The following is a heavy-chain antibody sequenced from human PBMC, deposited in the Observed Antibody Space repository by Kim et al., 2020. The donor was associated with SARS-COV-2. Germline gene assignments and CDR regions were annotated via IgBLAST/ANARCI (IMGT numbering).Heavy chain of an antibody. D-gene: IGHD3-10*01. CDR1: GFTFSDYY. Sequence: GGSLRLSCAASGFTFSDYYMSWIRQAPGKGLEWVSYISSSGSTIYYADSVKGRFTISRDNAKNSLYLQMNSLRAEDTAVYYCARDYYGSGNYYYYGMDVRGQGTTVTASS. CDR2: ISSSGSTI. V-gene: IGHV3-11*01. J-gene: IGHJ6*02. CDR3: ARDYYGSGNYYYYGMDV.